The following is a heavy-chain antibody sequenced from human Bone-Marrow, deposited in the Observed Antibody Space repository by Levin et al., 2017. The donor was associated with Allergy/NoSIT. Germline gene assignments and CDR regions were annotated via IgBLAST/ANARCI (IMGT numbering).Heavy chain of an antibody. CDR2: ISYDGSNK. J-gene: IGHJ4*02. V-gene: IGHV3-30*18. Sequence: GESLKISCAASGFTFSSYGMHWVRQAPGKGLEWVAVISYDGSNKYYADSVKGRFTISRDNSKNTLYLQMNSLRAEDTAVYYCAKDIAGFTGYSSGWLHWGQGTLVTVSS. CDR3: AKDIAGFTGYSSGWLH. CDR1: GFTFSSYG. D-gene: IGHD6-19*01.